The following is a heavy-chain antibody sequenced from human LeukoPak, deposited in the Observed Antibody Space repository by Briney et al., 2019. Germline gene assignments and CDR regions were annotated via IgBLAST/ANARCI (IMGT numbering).Heavy chain of an antibody. J-gene: IGHJ6*02. Sequence: GGSLRLSCAASGFTFSSYGMHWVRQAPVKGLEHVSAISDSRGSTYYADSVKGRFTISRDNSKNTLDLQMSSLRAEDTAVYFCVRGYTFGPYGMDVWGQGTPVTVSS. CDR3: VRGYTFGPYGMDV. CDR1: GFTFSSYG. V-gene: IGHV3-64D*09. CDR2: ISDSRGST. D-gene: IGHD5-18*01.